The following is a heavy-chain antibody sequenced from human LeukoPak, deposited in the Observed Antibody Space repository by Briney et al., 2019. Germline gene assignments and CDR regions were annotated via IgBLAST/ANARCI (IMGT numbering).Heavy chain of an antibody. J-gene: IGHJ4*02. CDR3: ARDREWELQSSRYFDY. Sequence: SETLSLTCTVSGGSISSSNWWSWVRQPPGKGLEWIGEIYHSGITNDNPSLKSRVSISVDKSRNQFSLKMSSVTAADTAVYYCARDREWELQSSRYFDYWGQGTLVTVSS. CDR1: GGSISSSNW. CDR2: IYHSGIT. V-gene: IGHV4-4*02. D-gene: IGHD1-26*01.